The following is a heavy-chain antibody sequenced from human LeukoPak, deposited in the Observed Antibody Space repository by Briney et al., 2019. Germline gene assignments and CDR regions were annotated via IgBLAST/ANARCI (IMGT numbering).Heavy chain of an antibody. V-gene: IGHV3-48*01. J-gene: IGHJ6*02. Sequence: PGGSLRLSCAASGFTFSSYSMNWVRQAPGKGLEWVSYISSSSSTIYYADSVKGRFTISRDNAKNSLYLQMNSLRAEDTAVYYCARVAATKGMDVWGQGTTVTVSS. CDR2: ISSSSSTI. CDR1: GFTFSSYS. CDR3: ARVAATKGMDV. D-gene: IGHD6-25*01.